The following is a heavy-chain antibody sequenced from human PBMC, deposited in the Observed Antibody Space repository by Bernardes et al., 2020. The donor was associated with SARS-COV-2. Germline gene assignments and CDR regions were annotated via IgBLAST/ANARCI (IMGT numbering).Heavy chain of an antibody. CDR2: ISTSSIYI. Sequence: GGSLRLSCAASGFTFSSYTMNWVRQAPGKGLEWISSISTSSIYISYSDSVRGRFTISRDNAKNSVSLQMNSLRAEDTAVYYCARVDFSNLYYFDYWGQGTPVTVSS. D-gene: IGHD4-4*01. V-gene: IGHV3-21*06. J-gene: IGHJ4*02. CDR1: GFTFSSYT. CDR3: ARVDFSNLYYFDY.